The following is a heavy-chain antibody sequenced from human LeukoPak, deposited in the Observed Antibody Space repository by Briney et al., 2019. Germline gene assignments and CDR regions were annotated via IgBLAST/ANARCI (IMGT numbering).Heavy chain of an antibody. Sequence: GGSLRLSCAASRFTFSNYTMSWVRQAPGKGLEWVSAISGSGGSTYYADSVKGRFTISRDNSKSTLYLQMNSLRAEDTAVYYCAQDLYYYDSSGYYVKYFQHWGQGTLVTVSS. V-gene: IGHV3-23*01. J-gene: IGHJ1*01. CDR3: AQDLYYYDSSGYYVKYFQH. CDR2: ISGSGGST. D-gene: IGHD3-22*01. CDR1: RFTFSNYT.